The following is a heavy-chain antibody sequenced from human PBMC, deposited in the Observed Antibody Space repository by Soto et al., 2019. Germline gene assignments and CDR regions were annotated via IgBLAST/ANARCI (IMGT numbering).Heavy chain of an antibody. CDR2: MNRNSGNT. J-gene: IGHJ6*03. CDR3: ARGSERFLEWWGSYYYIDV. CDR1: GYTFTSYD. Sequence: ASVKVSCKASGYTFTSYDINWVRQATGQGLEWMGWMNRNSGNTGYAQKFQGRVTMTRNTSISTAYMELSSLRSEDTAVYYCARGSERFLEWWGSYYYIDVWGKGTTVTVSS. D-gene: IGHD3-3*01. V-gene: IGHV1-8*01.